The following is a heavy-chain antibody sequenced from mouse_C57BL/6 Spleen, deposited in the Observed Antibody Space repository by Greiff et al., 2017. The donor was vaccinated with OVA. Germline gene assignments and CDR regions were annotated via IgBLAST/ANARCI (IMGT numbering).Heavy chain of an antibody. D-gene: IGHD1-1*01. J-gene: IGHJ1*03. Sequence: VQLQQSGPELVKPGASVKISCKASGYAFSSSWMNWVKQRPGKGLEWIGRIYPGDGDTNYNGKFKGKATLTADKSSSTAYMQLSSLTSEDSAVYFCARDYGSSYYWYVDVWGTGTTVTVSS. CDR3: ARDYGSSYYWYVDV. CDR1: GYAFSSSW. V-gene: IGHV1-82*01. CDR2: IYPGDGDT.